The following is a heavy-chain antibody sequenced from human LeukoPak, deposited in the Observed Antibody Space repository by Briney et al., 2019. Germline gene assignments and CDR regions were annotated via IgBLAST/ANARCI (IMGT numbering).Heavy chain of an antibody. J-gene: IGHJ4*02. V-gene: IGHV4-4*02. CDR1: GGSITSNH. D-gene: IGHD2-21*01. CDR2: VHHSGGT. Sequence: PSETLSLTCTVSGGSITSNHWSWVRQPPGKGLEWIGQVHHSGGTSYNPSLRSRVTISIDKSENQFSLKLNSVTAADTAVYYCAKDFQSGGEIDYWGQGTLVTVSS. CDR3: AKDFQSGGEIDY.